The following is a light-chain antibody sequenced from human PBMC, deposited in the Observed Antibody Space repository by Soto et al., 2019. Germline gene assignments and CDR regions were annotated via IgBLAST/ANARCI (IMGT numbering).Light chain of an antibody. V-gene: IGKV2-28*01. CDR1: QILLYTNGYNY. CDR2: LGS. Sequence: IAMFQSPLSLPVTPGKATSISGRLIQILLYTNGYNYLDWYLQKPGQSPQLLIYLGSNRAPGVPDRFSGSGSGTDFKLKISRVEAEDVGVYYCMQSLQDVTFGQGTRLEI. J-gene: IGKJ5*01. CDR3: MQSLQDVT.